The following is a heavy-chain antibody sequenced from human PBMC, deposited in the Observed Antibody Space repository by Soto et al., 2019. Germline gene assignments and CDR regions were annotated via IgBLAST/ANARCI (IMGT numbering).Heavy chain of an antibody. CDR3: ARGQYVLAAKNYFFDY. CDR1: GYTFTKYA. Sequence: QVPLVQSGAEVKQPGASVKVSCKASGYTFTKYAIHWVRQAPGQRLEWMGWIDAGNGKTKYSQKFQGRVTITRDTSTSTAYMELSSLRSEDTAIYYCARGQYVLAAKNYFFDYWGQGTLVTVSS. D-gene: IGHD2-21*02. V-gene: IGHV1-3*01. CDR2: IDAGNGKT. J-gene: IGHJ4*02.